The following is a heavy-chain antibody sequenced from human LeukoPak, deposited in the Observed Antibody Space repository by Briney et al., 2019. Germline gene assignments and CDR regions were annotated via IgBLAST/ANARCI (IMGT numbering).Heavy chain of an antibody. J-gene: IGHJ4*02. CDR2: IYYSGST. V-gene: IGHV4-59*12. D-gene: IGHD3-10*01. CDR1: GGSISSYY. Sequence: PSETLSLTCTVSGGSISSYYWSWIRQPPGKGLEWIGYIYYSGSTNYNPSLKSRVTISVDTSKNQFSLKLSSVTAADTAVYYCARDGGSGSYYSHRGYFDYWGQGTLVTVSS. CDR3: ARDGGSGSYYSHRGYFDY.